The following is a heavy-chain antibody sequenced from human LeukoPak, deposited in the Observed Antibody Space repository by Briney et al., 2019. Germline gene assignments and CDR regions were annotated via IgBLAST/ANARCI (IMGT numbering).Heavy chain of an antibody. V-gene: IGHV3-74*01. D-gene: IGHD3-3*01. CDR1: GFTFSSYW. CDR3: AKEGTYYDFWSGYRGGHFDY. Sequence: GGSLRLSCAASGFTFSSYWMHWVRQAPGKGLVWVSRINSDGSSTSYADSVKGRFTISRDNSKNTLYLQMNSLRAEDTAVYYCAKEGTYYDFWSGYRGGHFDYWGQGTLVTVSS. CDR2: INSDGSST. J-gene: IGHJ4*02.